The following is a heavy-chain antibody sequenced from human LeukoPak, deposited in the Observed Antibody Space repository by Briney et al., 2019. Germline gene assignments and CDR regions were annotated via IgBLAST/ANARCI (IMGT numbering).Heavy chain of an antibody. CDR1: GFTFSNFA. D-gene: IGHD3-22*01. V-gene: IGHV3-23*01. Sequence: PGGSLRLSCAASGFTFSNFAMSWVRPAPGKGLEWVSAISGNGGSTYYADSVKGRFTISRDSSENTLYLQMNSLRAEDTAVYYCAKNGDTSGYYRGYFDYWGQGTLVTVSS. J-gene: IGHJ4*02. CDR2: ISGNGGST. CDR3: AKNGDTSGYYRGYFDY.